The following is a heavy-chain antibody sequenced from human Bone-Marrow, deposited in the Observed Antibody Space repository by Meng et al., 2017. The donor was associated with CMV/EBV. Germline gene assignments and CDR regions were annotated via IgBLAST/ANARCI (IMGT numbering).Heavy chain of an antibody. CDR2: INHGGSP. V-gene: IGHV4-34*01. D-gene: IGHD3-3*01. J-gene: IGHJ4*02. CDR3: ARGGLQFLEWFRSLYY. Sequence: SETLSLTCAVYGGSFRGYYWTWIRQPPGKGLEWIGEINHGGSPNYNPSLESRVTISQDTSKNQFFLKLNSVTAADTAVYYCARGGLQFLEWFRSLYYWGQGPLVTVSS. CDR1: GGSFRGYY.